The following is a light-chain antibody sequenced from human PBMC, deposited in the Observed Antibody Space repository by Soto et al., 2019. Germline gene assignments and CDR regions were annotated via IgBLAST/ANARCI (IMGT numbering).Light chain of an antibody. J-gene: IGLJ2*01. CDR1: SSNIGSNY. CDR3: AAWDDSLSSVV. Sequence: QSVLTQPPSASGTPGQRVTISCSGSSSNIGSNYVYWYQQLPGKVHQLLTYRNSERPSGVPDRFSGSKSGTSASLAISGLRSEDEADYYCAAWDDSLSSVVFGGGTKLTVL. CDR2: RNS. V-gene: IGLV1-47*01.